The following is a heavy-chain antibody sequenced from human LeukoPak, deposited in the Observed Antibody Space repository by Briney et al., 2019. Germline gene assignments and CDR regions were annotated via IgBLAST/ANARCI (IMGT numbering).Heavy chain of an antibody. CDR2: IYHSGST. CDR3: TGSGSYYNALFQH. D-gene: IGHD3-10*01. J-gene: IGHJ1*01. CDR1: GYSISSGYY. V-gene: IGHV4-38-2*01. Sequence: SETLSLTCAASGYSISSGYYWGWIRQPPGKGLEWIGSIYHSGSTYYNPSLKSRVTISVDTSKNQFSLKLSSVTAADTAVYYCTGSGSYYNALFQHWGQGTLVTVSS.